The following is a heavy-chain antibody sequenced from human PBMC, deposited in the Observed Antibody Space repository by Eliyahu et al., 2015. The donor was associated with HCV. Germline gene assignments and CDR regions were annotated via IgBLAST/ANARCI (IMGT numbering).Heavy chain of an antibody. CDR3: TRHRDSIAVAGTLFDY. V-gene: IGHV3-73*02. Sequence: EVQLVESGGGLVQPGGSLKLSCAASGFTFSGSARPWVRQASGKGLEWVGRIRSKANSYATAYAASVKGRFTISRDDSKNTAYLQMNSLKTEDTAVYYCTRHRDSIAVAGTLFDYWGQGTLVTVSS. D-gene: IGHD6-19*01. CDR1: GFTFSGSA. CDR2: IRSKANSYAT. J-gene: IGHJ4*02.